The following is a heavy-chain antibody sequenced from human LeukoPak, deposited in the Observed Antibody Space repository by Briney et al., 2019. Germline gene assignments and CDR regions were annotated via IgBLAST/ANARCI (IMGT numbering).Heavy chain of an antibody. CDR1: GGSFSGYY. CDR2: INHSGST. D-gene: IGHD2-8*01. Sequence: SETLSLTCAVYGGSFSGYYWSWLRQPPGKGLEWIGEINHSGSTNYNPSLKSRVTISVDTSENQFPLKLSSVTAADTAVYYCARGWSMLDYWGQGTLVTVSS. J-gene: IGHJ4*02. CDR3: ARGWSMLDY. V-gene: IGHV4-34*01.